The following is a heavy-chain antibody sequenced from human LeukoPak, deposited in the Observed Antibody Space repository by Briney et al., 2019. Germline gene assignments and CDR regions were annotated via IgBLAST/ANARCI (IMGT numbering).Heavy chain of an antibody. CDR3: ARRRYYDGSGYLE. J-gene: IGHJ1*01. Sequence: SETLSLXCSVSGDSVSRSDSYWDWIRQPPGKGPEWIGTIYYSGRTYYSPSLKSRVTMSVDPSNNQFSLNLRSVTAADTAVYYCARRRYYDGSGYLEWGQGTLLSVSS. CDR1: GDSVSRSDSY. CDR2: IYYSGRT. V-gene: IGHV4-39*01. D-gene: IGHD3-22*01.